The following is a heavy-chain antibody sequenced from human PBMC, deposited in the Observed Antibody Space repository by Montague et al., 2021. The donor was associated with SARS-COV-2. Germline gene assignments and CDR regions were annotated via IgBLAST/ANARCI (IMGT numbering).Heavy chain of an antibody. J-gene: IGHJ6*02. CDR3: ARGADRYYFYGMDV. V-gene: IGHV6-1*01. CDR1: GESVSSNSAA. CDR2: TYYRSKWYN. D-gene: IGHD6-19*01. Sequence: CAIPGESVSSNSAAWNWIRQSPSRGLEWLGRTYYRSKWYNEYAVSVNSRITINPDTSKNQFSLQVNSVTPEDAAVYYCARGADRYYFYGMDVWGQGTTVNVSS.